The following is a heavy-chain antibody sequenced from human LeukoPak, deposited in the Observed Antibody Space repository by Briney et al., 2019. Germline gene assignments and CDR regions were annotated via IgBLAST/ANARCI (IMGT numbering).Heavy chain of an antibody. J-gene: IGHJ4*02. D-gene: IGHD3-9*01. Sequence: SETLSLTCTVSGGSISSSSYYWGWIRQPPGKGLEWIGSIYYSGSTYYNPSLKSRVTISVDTSKNQFSLKLSSVTAADTAVYYCARVYYDILTGYFNWGPGTLVTVSS. CDR2: IYYSGST. CDR3: ARVYYDILTGYFN. CDR1: GGSISSSSYY. V-gene: IGHV4-39*01.